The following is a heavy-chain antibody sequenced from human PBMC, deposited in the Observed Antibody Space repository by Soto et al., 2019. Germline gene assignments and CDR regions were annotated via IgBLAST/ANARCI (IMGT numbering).Heavy chain of an antibody. CDR2: IIPIFGTA. CDR3: ARDLYGSGSYYNPRWFDT. D-gene: IGHD3-10*01. CDR1: GGTFSSYA. J-gene: IGHJ5*02. V-gene: IGHV1-69*01. Sequence: QVQLVQSGAEVKKPGSSVKVSCKASGGTFSSYAISWVRQAPGQGLEWMGGIIPIFGTANYAQKFQGRVTITADESTSTAYMELSSLRSEDTAVYYCARDLYGSGSYYNPRWFDTWGQGTLVTVSS.